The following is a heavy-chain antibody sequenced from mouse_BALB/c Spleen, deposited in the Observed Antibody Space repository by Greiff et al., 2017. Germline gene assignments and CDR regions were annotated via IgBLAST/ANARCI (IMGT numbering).Heavy chain of an antibody. Sequence: VKLMESGAELVRPGSSVKISCKASGYAFSSYWMNWVKQRPGQGLEWIGQIYPGDGDTNYNGKFKGKATLTADKSSSTAYMQLSSLTSEDSAVYFCARWLGGMDYWGQGTSVTVSS. CDR1: GYAFSSYW. CDR2: IYPGDGDT. J-gene: IGHJ4*01. CDR3: ARWLGGMDY. V-gene: IGHV1-80*01. D-gene: IGHD2-2*01.